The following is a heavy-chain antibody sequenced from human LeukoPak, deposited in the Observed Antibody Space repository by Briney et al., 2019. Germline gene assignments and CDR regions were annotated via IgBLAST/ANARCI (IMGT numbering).Heavy chain of an antibody. V-gene: IGHV4-59*01. CDR2: IYYSGST. D-gene: IGHD2-15*01. CDR3: ARDRGGTASYYYYMDV. J-gene: IGHJ6*03. CDR1: GGSISSYY. Sequence: SETLSLTCTVSGGSISSYYWSWIRQPPGKGLEWIGYIYYSGSTNYNPSLKSRVTISVDTSKNQFSLKLSSVTAADTAVYYCARDRGGTASYYYYMDVWGQGTTVTVSS.